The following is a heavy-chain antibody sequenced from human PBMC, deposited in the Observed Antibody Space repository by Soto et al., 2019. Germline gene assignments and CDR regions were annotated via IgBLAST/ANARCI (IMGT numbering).Heavy chain of an antibody. J-gene: IGHJ4*02. CDR1: GGSISSYY. CDR2: IYYSVST. D-gene: IGHD6-6*01. CDR3: ARGIAARGWDFDY. Sequence: SETLSLTCTVSGGSISSYYWSWIRQPPGKGLEWIGYIYYSVSTNYNPSLKSRVTISVDTSKTQFSLRLSSVTAADTAVYYCARGIAARGWDFDYWGQGSQVTVSS. V-gene: IGHV4-59*08.